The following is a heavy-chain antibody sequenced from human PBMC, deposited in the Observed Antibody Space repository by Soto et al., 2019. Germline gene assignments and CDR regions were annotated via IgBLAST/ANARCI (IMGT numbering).Heavy chain of an antibody. CDR2: IIPIFGTA. D-gene: IGHD3-9*01. V-gene: IGHV1-69*01. CDR1: GGTFSSYA. Sequence: QVQLVQSGAEVKKPGSSVKVSCKASGGTFSSYAISWVRQAPGQGLEWMGGIIPIFGTANYAQKFQGRVTITADESTSTAYMELSSLSSEDTAVYYCAREGYYDILTGYEDYYYYGMDVWGQGTTVTVSS. CDR3: AREGYYDILTGYEDYYYYGMDV. J-gene: IGHJ6*02.